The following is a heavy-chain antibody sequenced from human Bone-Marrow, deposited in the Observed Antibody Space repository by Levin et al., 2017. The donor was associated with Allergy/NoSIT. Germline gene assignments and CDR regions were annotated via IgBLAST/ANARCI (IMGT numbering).Heavy chain of an antibody. CDR1: GFTFSSYA. CDR2: ISGNGVNA. V-gene: IGHV3-23*01. Sequence: PGESLKISCAASGFTFSSYAMSWVRQAPGKGLEWVSAISGNGVNAYYVGSVKGRFTISRDNSKNTLFLQMNSLRAEDTAVYYCAKDIGAGGGSCFSDWGQGTLVTVSS. D-gene: IGHD2-15*01. J-gene: IGHJ4*02. CDR3: AKDIGAGGGSCFSD.